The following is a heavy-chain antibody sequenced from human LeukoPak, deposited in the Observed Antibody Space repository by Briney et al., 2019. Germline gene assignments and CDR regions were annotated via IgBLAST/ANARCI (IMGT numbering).Heavy chain of an antibody. CDR1: GFTFSSYG. Sequence: LLGGSLRLSCAASGFTFSSYGMHWVRQAPGKGLEWVAFIRYDGSNKYYADSVKGRFTISRDNSKNTLYLQMNSLRAEDTAVYYCAKGGSRYSGSYGMALAFDIWGQGTMVTVSS. CDR2: IRYDGSNK. J-gene: IGHJ3*02. CDR3: AKGGSRYSGSYGMALAFDI. D-gene: IGHD1-26*01. V-gene: IGHV3-30*02.